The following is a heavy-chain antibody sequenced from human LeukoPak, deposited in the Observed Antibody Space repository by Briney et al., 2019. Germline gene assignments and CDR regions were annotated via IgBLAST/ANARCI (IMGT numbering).Heavy chain of an antibody. Sequence: PSETLSLTCTVSGYSISSGYYWGWIRPPPGKGLEWIGSIYYSGSTYYNPSLKSRVTISVDTSKNQFSLKLSPVTAADTAVYYCARDPGYCTNGLCDYWGQGTLVTVSS. V-gene: IGHV4-38-2*02. CDR2: IYYSGST. D-gene: IGHD2-8*01. CDR3: ARDPGYCTNGLCDY. J-gene: IGHJ4*02. CDR1: GYSISSGYY.